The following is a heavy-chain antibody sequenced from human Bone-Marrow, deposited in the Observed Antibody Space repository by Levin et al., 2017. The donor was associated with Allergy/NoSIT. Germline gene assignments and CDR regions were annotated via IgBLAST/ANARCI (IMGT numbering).Heavy chain of an antibody. J-gene: IGHJ4*02. Sequence: GSLRLSCTVSGYSISGSAYYWGWIRQPPGTGLEWIGSINHSGSTYYNPSLKSRVTISVDTSKSQFSLKLSSVTAADTAVYYCARAGRYDYWGQGALVTVSS. CDR1: GYSISGSAYY. V-gene: IGHV4-39*07. CDR3: ARAGRYDY. D-gene: IGHD3-9*01. CDR2: INHSGST.